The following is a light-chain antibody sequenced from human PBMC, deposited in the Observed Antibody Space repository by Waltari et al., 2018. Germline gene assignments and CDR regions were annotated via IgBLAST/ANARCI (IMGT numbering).Light chain of an antibody. CDR1: QSVSSN. Sequence: EIVMTQSPATLSVSPGGRATLSCRVSQSVSSNLAWYQQKPGQAPRLLMYGASTRATGIPARFSGSGSGTEFTLTISSLQSEDFAVYYCQQYNNWPPYTFGQGTKLEIK. CDR3: QQYNNWPPYT. J-gene: IGKJ2*01. V-gene: IGKV3-15*01. CDR2: GAS.